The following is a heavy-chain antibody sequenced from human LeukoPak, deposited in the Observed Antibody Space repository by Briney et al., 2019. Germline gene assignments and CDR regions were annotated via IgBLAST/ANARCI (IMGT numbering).Heavy chain of an antibody. CDR3: ARDRNWGRDFDY. J-gene: IGHJ4*02. CDR2: IWYDGSNR. CDR1: GFTFSSYG. D-gene: IGHD7-27*01. Sequence: QAGGSLRLSCAASGFTFSSYGMHWVRQAPGKGLEWVAVIWYDGSNRYYADSVKGRFTISRDNSKNTVYLQMNSLRAEDTAVYYCARDRNWGRDFDYWGQGTLVSVSS. V-gene: IGHV3-33*01.